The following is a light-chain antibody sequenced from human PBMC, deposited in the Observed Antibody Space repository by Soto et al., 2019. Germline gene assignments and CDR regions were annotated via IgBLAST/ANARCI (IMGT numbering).Light chain of an antibody. V-gene: IGKV3-20*01. CDR1: QTVSSTY. J-gene: IGKJ1*01. CDR2: GAS. CDR3: QQYGSSGT. Sequence: ENVLTQSPGTLSLSPGERATLSCRASQTVSSTYLAWYQQKPGQAPRLLIYGASSRATGIPGRFSGTVSGTDFTLTISRLEPEDFAVDYCQQYGSSGTFGQGTKVDIK.